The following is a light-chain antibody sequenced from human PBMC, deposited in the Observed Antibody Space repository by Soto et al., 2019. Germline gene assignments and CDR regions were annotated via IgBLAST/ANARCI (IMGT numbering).Light chain of an antibody. CDR1: SSDIGTNY. CDR2: RNN. Sequence: QSVLTQPPSASGTPGQRITISCSGSSSDIGTNYVYWYQQLPGTAPKLLIYRNNQRPSGVPDRFSGSKSGTSASLAISGLRSEDEADYHCAAWDDSLSGFYVFGPGTKVTVL. CDR3: AAWDDSLSGFYV. J-gene: IGLJ1*01. V-gene: IGLV1-47*01.